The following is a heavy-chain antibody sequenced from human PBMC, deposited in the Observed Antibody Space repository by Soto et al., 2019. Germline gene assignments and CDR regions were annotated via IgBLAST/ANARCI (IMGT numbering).Heavy chain of an antibody. D-gene: IGHD3-22*01. CDR1: GFTFSNAW. CDR3: TTVMVYYDSSGYYWTPFDY. V-gene: IGHV3-15*07. J-gene: IGHJ4*02. Sequence: PGGSLRLSCAASGFTFSNAWMNWVRQAPGKGLEWVGRIKSKTDGGTTDYAAPVKGRFSVSRDDSKNTLYLQMNNLKSEDTAIYYCTTVMVYYDSSGYYWTPFDYWGLGTLVTVSS. CDR2: IKSKTDGGTT.